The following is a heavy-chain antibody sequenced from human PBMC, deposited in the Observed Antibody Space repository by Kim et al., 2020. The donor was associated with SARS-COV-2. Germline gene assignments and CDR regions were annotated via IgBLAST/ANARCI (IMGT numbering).Heavy chain of an antibody. J-gene: IGHJ3*02. D-gene: IGHD5-12*01. V-gene: IGHV4-34*01. CDR2: INHSGST. Sequence: SETLSLTCVVYGGSFSAYYWSWIRQSQGKGLEWIGEINHSGSTRYNSSLNSRVTISIDPSKNQFSLRVTSVTAADTAVFYCARSARYNSGSYDAFEIWG. CDR3: ARSARYNSGSYDAFEI. CDR1: GGSFSAYY.